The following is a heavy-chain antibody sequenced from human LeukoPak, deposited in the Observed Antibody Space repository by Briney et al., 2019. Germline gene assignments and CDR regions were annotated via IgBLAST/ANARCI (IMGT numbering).Heavy chain of an antibody. CDR2: ISSIGNTI. CDR1: EFTFTSYE. Sequence: GGSLRLSCAASEFTFTSYELNWVRHAPGKGLERVSYISSIGNTISYADSVKGRFTISRDNAKNSLYLQVISLRAEDTAVYYCARGPSIAARYDAFDIWGQGTMVTVSS. D-gene: IGHD6-6*01. V-gene: IGHV3-48*03. J-gene: IGHJ3*02. CDR3: ARGPSIAARYDAFDI.